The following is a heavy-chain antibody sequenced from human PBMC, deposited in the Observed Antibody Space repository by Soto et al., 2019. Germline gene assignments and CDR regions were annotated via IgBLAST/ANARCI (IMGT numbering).Heavy chain of an antibody. CDR3: ARQRDGMLLGYYYYMDV. Sequence: QVQLQESGPGLVKPSQTLSLTCTVSGGSISSGGYYWSWIRQHPGKGLEWIGYIYYSGSTYYNPSLKSRVTLSVDTSKNPFSLKLSSVTAADTAVYYCARQRDGMLLGYYYYMDVWGKGTTVTVSS. J-gene: IGHJ6*03. CDR2: IYYSGST. CDR1: GGSISSGGYY. D-gene: IGHD2-8*01. V-gene: IGHV4-31*03.